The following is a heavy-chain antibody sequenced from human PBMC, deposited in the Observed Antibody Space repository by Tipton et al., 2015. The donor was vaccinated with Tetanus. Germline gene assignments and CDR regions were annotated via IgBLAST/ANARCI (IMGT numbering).Heavy chain of an antibody. J-gene: IGHJ5*02. Sequence: TLSLTCTVSGGSISSTSYYWAWIRQPPGKGLEWIGTMYNSGATNYNPSLKSRLTMSVDTSNNLFSLKLTSVTAADTAVYYCARVQLSSSFLKYNWLDPWGQGTLVTVAS. CDR1: GGSISSTSYY. CDR3: ARVQLSSSFLKYNWLDP. CDR2: MYNSGAT. V-gene: IGHV4-39*07. D-gene: IGHD3-3*02.